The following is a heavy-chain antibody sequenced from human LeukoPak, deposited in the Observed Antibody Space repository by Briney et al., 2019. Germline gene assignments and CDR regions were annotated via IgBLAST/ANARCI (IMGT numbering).Heavy chain of an antibody. V-gene: IGHV1-69*05. Sequence: ASVKVSCKASGGTFSSYAISWVRQAPGQGLEWMGGIIPIFGTAQYAQKFQGRVTITTDESTSTAYMELSSLRSEDTAVYYCARVAGWAYADYDLGDSSGYSFDYWGQGTLVTVSS. J-gene: IGHJ4*02. D-gene: IGHD3-22*01. CDR3: ARVAGWAYADYDLGDSSGYSFDY. CDR2: IIPIFGTA. CDR1: GGTFSSYA.